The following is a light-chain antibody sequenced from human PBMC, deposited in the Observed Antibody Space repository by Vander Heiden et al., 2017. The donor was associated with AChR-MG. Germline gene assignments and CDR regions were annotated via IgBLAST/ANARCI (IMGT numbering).Light chain of an antibody. CDR3: QAWNSTTVV. J-gene: IGLJ3*02. CDR2: QDT. Sequence: SYEVTQPPSVSVYPGQTASITCSGDNLGNKDASWYQQKPGQSPVLVMYQDTKRPSGIPERFSGSNSGNTVTLTISGTQAMDEAEYYCQAWNSTTVVFGGGTKLTVL. CDR1: NLGNKD. V-gene: IGLV3-1*01.